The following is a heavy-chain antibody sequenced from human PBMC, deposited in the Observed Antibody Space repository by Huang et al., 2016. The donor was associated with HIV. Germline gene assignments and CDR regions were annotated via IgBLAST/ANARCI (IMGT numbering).Heavy chain of an antibody. J-gene: IGHJ4*02. CDR3: ATDYYANFDY. D-gene: IGHD2-2*01. V-gene: IGHV1-18*04. CDR1: GYSFTTYG. Sequence: QVQLMQSGPEVKKPGASVRVSCKASGYSFTTYGINWVRQAPGHGLEWMGWVSPYNTKTEYAGKFQGRFTMTRDTSTTTAYMELRSRRSDDTAIYYCATDYYANFDYWGQGTLVTISS. CDR2: VSPYNTKT.